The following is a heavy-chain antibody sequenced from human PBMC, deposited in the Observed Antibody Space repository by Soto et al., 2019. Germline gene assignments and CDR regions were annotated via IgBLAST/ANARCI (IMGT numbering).Heavy chain of an antibody. CDR3: ARDILGKDAFDI. V-gene: IGHV3-66*01. CDR2: IYSGGST. Sequence: PGGSLRLSCAASGFTFSSYAMSWVRQAPGKGLEWVSVIYSGGSTYYADSVKGRFTISRDNSKNTLYLQMNSLRAEDTAVYYCARDILGKDAFDIWGQGTMVTVSS. CDR1: GFTFSSYA. J-gene: IGHJ3*02.